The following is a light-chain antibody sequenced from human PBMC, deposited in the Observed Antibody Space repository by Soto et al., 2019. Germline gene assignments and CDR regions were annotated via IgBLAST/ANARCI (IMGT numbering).Light chain of an antibody. CDR2: DVS. J-gene: IGLJ1*01. Sequence: QSVLTQPASVSGSPGQSITISCTGTSSDVGGYNYVSWYQQHPGKAPKLMIYDVSNRPSGVSNRFSGSKSGNTASLTISGLQAEDEADYYCSSYTSSSTPLYVFGNGTK. CDR1: SSDVGGYNY. CDR3: SSYTSSSTPLYV. V-gene: IGLV2-14*01.